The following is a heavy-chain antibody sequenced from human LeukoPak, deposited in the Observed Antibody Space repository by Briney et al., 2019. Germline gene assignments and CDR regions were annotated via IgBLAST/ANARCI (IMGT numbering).Heavy chain of an antibody. V-gene: IGHV3-48*01. Sequence: GGSLRLSCAASGFTFSSYSMNWVRQAPGKGLEWVSYISSSSSTIYYADSVKGRFTISRDNAKNSLYLQMNSLRAEDTAVYYCARGYCSGGSCYSGDLFDYWVQETLVTVSS. J-gene: IGHJ4*02. CDR1: GFTFSSYS. CDR2: ISSSSSTI. D-gene: IGHD2-15*01. CDR3: ARGYCSGGSCYSGDLFDY.